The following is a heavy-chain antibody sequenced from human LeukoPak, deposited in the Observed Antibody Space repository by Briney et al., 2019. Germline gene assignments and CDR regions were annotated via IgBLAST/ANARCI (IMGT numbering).Heavy chain of an antibody. D-gene: IGHD1-1*01. J-gene: IGHJ5*02. V-gene: IGHV4-59*08. CDR1: GGSISSYY. CDR3: ARYDIAMFDP. Sequence: PSETLSLTCTVSGGSISSYYWSWIRQPPGKGLEWIGYIYYSGSTNYNPSLKSRVTISVDTSKNKFSLKLRSVTAADTAVYYCARYDIAMFDPGGRGTLVTVSS. CDR2: IYYSGST.